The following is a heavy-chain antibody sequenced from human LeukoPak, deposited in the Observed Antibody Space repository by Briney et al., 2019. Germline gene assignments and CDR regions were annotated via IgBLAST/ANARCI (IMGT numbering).Heavy chain of an antibody. Sequence: SETLSLTCTVSGGSIGSFFWSWIRQPPGKALEWIGYIHYSGSTKYNPSLKSRVTISVDTSENQFSLTLNSVTAADTAVYYCARSRGGYGDYGSWFDPWGQGILVTVSS. J-gene: IGHJ5*02. V-gene: IGHV4-59*01. CDR3: ARSRGGYGDYGSWFDP. CDR2: IHYSGST. D-gene: IGHD3-16*01. CDR1: GGSIGSFF.